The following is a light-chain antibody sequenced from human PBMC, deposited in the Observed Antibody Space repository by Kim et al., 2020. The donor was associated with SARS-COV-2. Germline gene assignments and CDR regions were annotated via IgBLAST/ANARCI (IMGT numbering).Light chain of an antibody. Sequence: VSPRQKARITCSGDKLGNKYACWYQQKPGQSPVLVIYQDSKRPSGIPERFSGSNSGNTATLTISGTQAMDEADYYCQAWDSSTHVVFGGGTQLTVL. CDR3: QAWDSSTHVV. CDR1: KLGNKY. CDR2: QDS. J-gene: IGLJ2*01. V-gene: IGLV3-1*01.